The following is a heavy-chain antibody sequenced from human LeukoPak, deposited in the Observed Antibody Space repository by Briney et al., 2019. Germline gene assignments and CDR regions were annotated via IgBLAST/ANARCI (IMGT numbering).Heavy chain of an antibody. Sequence: SETLSLTCTVSGGSISSGSYYWSWIRQPAGKGLEWIGRIYTSGSTNYNPSLKSRVTISVDTSKNQFSLKLSSVTAADTAVYYCARDPNTYYYYYMDVWGKGTTVTVSS. CDR3: ARDPNTYYYYYMDV. J-gene: IGHJ6*03. CDR1: GGSISSGSYY. V-gene: IGHV4-61*02. CDR2: IYTSGST.